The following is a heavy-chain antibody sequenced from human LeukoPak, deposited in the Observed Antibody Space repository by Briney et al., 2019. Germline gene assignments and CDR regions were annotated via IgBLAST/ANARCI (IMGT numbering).Heavy chain of an antibody. CDR3: AREVPGNYDSSGYTALYFDY. CDR1: GFTFSTYS. CDR2: ISSSSTYI. J-gene: IGHJ4*02. D-gene: IGHD3-22*01. Sequence: GGSLRLSCAASGFTFSTYSVNWVRQAPGKGLEWVSSISSSSTYIYYADSVKGRFTISRDNAKNSLYLQMNSLRAEDTAVYYCAREVPGNYDSSGYTALYFDYWGQGALVTVSS. V-gene: IGHV3-21*01.